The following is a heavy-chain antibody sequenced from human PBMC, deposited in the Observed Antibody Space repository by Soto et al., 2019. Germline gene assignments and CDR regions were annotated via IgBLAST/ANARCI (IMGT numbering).Heavy chain of an antibody. CDR1: GGTFSSYA. J-gene: IGHJ4*02. CDR3: ARSEMTTVTTPNY. V-gene: IGHV1-69*13. Sequence: SVKVSCKASGGTFSSYAISWVRQAPGQGLEWMGGIIPIFGTANYAQKFQGRVTITADESTSTAYMELSSLRSEDTAVYYCARSEMTTVTTPNYWGQGTLVTVSS. D-gene: IGHD4-17*01. CDR2: IIPIFGTA.